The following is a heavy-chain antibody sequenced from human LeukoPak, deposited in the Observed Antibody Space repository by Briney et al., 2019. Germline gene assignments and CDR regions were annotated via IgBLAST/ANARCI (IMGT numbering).Heavy chain of an antibody. Sequence: ASVTVSCKASGGTFSSYAISLVRQAPGQGLEWMGGIIPIFGTANYAQKFQGRVTITTDESTSTAYMELSSLRSEDTAVYYCARYRDGCNLGYDAFDIWGQGTMVTVSS. J-gene: IGHJ3*02. CDR3: ARYRDGCNLGYDAFDI. CDR1: GGTFSSYA. V-gene: IGHV1-69*05. D-gene: IGHD5-24*01. CDR2: IIPIFGTA.